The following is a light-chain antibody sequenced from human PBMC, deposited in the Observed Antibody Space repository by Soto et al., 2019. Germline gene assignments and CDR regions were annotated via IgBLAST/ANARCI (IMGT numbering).Light chain of an antibody. CDR2: GAS. Sequence: EIVMTQSPATLSVSPGERATLSCWASQSVSSNLAWYQQKPGQAPRLLIYGASTRATGVPARFSGSGSGTEFTLTMSSLQSEDFEVYYCHQYNKWPRTFGQGTKVDIK. J-gene: IGKJ1*01. CDR3: HQYNKWPRT. CDR1: QSVSSN. V-gene: IGKV3-15*01.